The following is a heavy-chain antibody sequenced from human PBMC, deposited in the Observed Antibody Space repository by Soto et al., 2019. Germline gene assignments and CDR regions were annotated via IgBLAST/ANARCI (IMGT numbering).Heavy chain of an antibody. CDR2: IYPGDSDT. V-gene: IGHV5-51*01. Sequence: PGESLKISCKGSGYTFTAYWIGWVRQMPGKGLEWMGIIYPGDSDTRYSPSFQGQVTISADKSITTAYLQWSSLKASDTAMFYCERGGYSGTSKDPFYIWGPGTMVTVSS. J-gene: IGHJ3*02. CDR3: ERGGYSGTSKDPFYI. CDR1: GYTFTAYW. D-gene: IGHD6-25*01.